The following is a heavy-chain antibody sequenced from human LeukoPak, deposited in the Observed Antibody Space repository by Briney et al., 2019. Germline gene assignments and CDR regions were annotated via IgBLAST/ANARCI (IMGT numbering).Heavy chain of an antibody. Sequence: SETLSLTCAVYGGSFSGYYWSWIRQPPGKGLEWIGEINHSGSTNYNPSLKSRVTISVDTSKNQFSLKLSSVTAADTAVYYCARSIAQYNWFDPWGQGTLVAVSS. V-gene: IGHV4-34*01. J-gene: IGHJ5*02. CDR2: INHSGST. D-gene: IGHD6-13*01. CDR1: GGSFSGYY. CDR3: ARSIAQYNWFDP.